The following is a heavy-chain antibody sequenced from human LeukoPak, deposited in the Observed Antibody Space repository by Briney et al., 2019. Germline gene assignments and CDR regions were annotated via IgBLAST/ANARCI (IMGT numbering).Heavy chain of an antibody. J-gene: IGHJ4*02. Sequence: SVTVSCKSSGGTFTIYAISWVRQAPGQGLEWMGGIIPIFGTANYAQKFQGRVTITADESTSTAYMELSSLRSEDTAVYYCARRGRLPSDYYFDYWGQGTLVTVSS. CDR3: ARRGRLPSDYYFDY. D-gene: IGHD6-25*01. V-gene: IGHV1-69*13. CDR1: GGTFTIYA. CDR2: IIPIFGTA.